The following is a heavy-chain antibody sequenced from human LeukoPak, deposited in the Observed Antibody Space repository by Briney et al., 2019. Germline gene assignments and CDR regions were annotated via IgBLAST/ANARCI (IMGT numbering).Heavy chain of an antibody. D-gene: IGHD3-22*01. CDR3: ARHYYYDSSGYYPHFDY. J-gene: IGHJ4*02. CDR1: GYNFTNYW. CDR2: IYPGDSDT. V-gene: IGHV5-51*01. Sequence: GESLKISCKGSGYNFTNYWIGWVGQMPGKGLEWMGIIYPGDSDTRYSPSFQGQVTISADKSISTAYLQWSSLKASDTAMYYCARHYYYDSSGYYPHFDYWGQGTLVTVSS.